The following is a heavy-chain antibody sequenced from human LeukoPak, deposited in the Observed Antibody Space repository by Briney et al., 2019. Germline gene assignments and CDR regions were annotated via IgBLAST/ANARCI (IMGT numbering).Heavy chain of an antibody. CDR3: ARGSALLALSFDY. CDR1: GYTFTSYG. V-gene: IGHV1-69*13. D-gene: IGHD2-15*01. Sequence: SVKVSCKASGYTFTSYGISWVRQAPGQGLEWMGGIIPIFGTANYAQKFQGRVTITADESTTTAYMELSSLRFEDTAVYYCARGSALLALSFDYWGQGTLVTVSS. J-gene: IGHJ4*02. CDR2: IIPIFGTA.